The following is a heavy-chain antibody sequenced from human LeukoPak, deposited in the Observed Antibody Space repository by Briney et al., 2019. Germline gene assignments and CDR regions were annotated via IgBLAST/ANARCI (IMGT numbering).Heavy chain of an antibody. CDR2: IYYSGST. D-gene: IGHD6-19*01. J-gene: IGHJ4*02. CDR3: ARGTLTVAGLFDY. V-gene: IGHV4-39*07. Sequence: PSETLSLTCTVSGGSISSTSYYWGWIRQPPGKGLEWIGNIYYSGSTYYNPSLKSRVTISIDTSKNQFSLKLSSATAADTAVYYCARGTLTVAGLFDYWGQGTLVTVSS. CDR1: GGSISSTSYY.